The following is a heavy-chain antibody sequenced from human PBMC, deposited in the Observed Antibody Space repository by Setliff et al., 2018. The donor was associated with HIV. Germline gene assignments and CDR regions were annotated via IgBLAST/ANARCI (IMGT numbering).Heavy chain of an antibody. V-gene: IGHV3-20*04. Sequence: GGSLRLSCAASGFTFDDHGMTWVRQAPGKGLEWVSGINWRGDETAYVGSVRGRFTISRDNAKKSLYLQMNSLRAEDTALYYCAREHDRSGGAFDIWGQGTMVTVSS. CDR2: INWRGDET. CDR1: GFTFDDHG. J-gene: IGHJ3*02. D-gene: IGHD3-22*01. CDR3: AREHDRSGGAFDI.